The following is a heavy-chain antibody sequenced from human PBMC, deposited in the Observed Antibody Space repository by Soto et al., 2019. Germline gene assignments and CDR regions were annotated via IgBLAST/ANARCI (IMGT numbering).Heavy chain of an antibody. CDR1: GYTFTSFY. D-gene: IGHD1-1*01. Sequence: ASMKVSCKASGYTFTSFYMHWVRQAPGQGLEWMGLINPIGGRTSYPQKFQGRITLTRDTSTSTVNMELSSLRSEDTAVYYCARDRGTDHLYEMDXWGPGTTLTVS. V-gene: IGHV1-46*01. CDR2: INPIGGRT. CDR3: ARDRGTDHLYEMDX. J-gene: IGHJ6*02.